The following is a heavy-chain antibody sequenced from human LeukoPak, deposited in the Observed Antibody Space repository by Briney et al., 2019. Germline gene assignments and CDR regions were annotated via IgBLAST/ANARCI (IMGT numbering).Heavy chain of an antibody. V-gene: IGHV1-2*06. J-gene: IGHJ6*02. CDR3: AREEQWLVLPYYYYGMDV. CDR1: GYTFTGYY. Sequence: ASVKVSCKASGYTFTGYYMHWVRQAPGQGLEWMGRINPNSGGTNYAQKFQGRVTMTRDTSISTAYMELSRLRSDDTAMYYCAREEQWLVLPYYYYGMDVWGQGTTVTVSS. D-gene: IGHD6-19*01. CDR2: INPNSGGT.